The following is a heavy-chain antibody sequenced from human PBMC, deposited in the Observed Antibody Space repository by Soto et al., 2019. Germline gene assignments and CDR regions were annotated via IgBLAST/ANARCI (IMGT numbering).Heavy chain of an antibody. CDR2: IWFDGSNK. CDR3: ARDEYKGSGGGFDY. D-gene: IGHD6-19*01. Sequence: QVQLVESGGGMVQPGRSLRLSCAASGFTFSSYGMHWVRQAPGKGLEWVAVIWFDGSNKYYADSVKGRFTISRDNSKNTLYLQMNRLRAEDTAVYYCARDEYKGSGGGFDYWGQGTLVAVSS. J-gene: IGHJ4*02. CDR1: GFTFSSYG. V-gene: IGHV3-33*01.